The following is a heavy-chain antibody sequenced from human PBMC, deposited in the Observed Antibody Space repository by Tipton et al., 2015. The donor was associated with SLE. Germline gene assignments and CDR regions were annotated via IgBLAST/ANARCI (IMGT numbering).Heavy chain of an antibody. D-gene: IGHD2-2*01. CDR1: GFTFSSYS. Sequence: SLRLSCAASGFTFSSYSMNWVRQAPGKGLEWVSYIFVSSTTIYYADSVKGRFTISRDNAKNSLYLQMNSLRTEDTAVYYCARDRGIVVPAGFDYWGQGTLVTASS. J-gene: IGHJ4*02. CDR2: IFVSSTTI. CDR3: ARDRGIVVPAGFDY. V-gene: IGHV3-48*01.